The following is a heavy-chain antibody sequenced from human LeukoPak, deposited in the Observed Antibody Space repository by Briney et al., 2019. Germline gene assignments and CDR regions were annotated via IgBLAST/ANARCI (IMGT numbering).Heavy chain of an antibody. CDR3: AIALYYYDSSGYYTPG. Sequence: GGSLRLSCAASGFTFSSYEMNWVRQAPGKGLVWVSYISSSGSTKYYADSVKGRFTISRDNAKNSLYLQMNTLRAEDTAFYYCAIALYYYDSSGYYTPGWGQGTLVTVSS. J-gene: IGHJ4*02. V-gene: IGHV3-48*03. CDR2: ISSSGSTK. D-gene: IGHD3-22*01. CDR1: GFTFSSYE.